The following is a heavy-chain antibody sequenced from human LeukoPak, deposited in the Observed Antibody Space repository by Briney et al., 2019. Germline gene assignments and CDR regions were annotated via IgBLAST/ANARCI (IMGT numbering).Heavy chain of an antibody. J-gene: IGHJ4*02. D-gene: IGHD2-8*01. CDR2: ISAYNGNT. CDR1: GYTFTSYG. V-gene: IGHV1-18*01. Sequence: ASVKVSCKASGYTFTSYGISWVRQAPGQGLECMGWISAYNGNTNYAQKLQGRVTMTTDTSTSTAYMELRSLRSDDTAVYYCARDRLGYCTNGVCYLDYWGQGTLVTVSS. CDR3: ARDRLGYCTNGVCYLDY.